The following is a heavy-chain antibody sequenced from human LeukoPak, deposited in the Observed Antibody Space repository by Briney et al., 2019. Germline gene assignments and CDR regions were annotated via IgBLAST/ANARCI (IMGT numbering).Heavy chain of an antibody. CDR3: ARNRQPGRDSSGYYYAYFQH. D-gene: IGHD3-22*01. CDR2: ISGSSRSI. Sequence: PGGSLRLSCAASGFTFSTYTMNWVRQAPGKGLEWVSSISGSSRSIYYADSVKGRFTISRDNAKSSLYLQMNSLRAEDTAVYYCARNRQPGRDSSGYYYAYFQHWGQGTLATVSS. V-gene: IGHV3-21*01. J-gene: IGHJ1*01. CDR1: GFTFSTYT.